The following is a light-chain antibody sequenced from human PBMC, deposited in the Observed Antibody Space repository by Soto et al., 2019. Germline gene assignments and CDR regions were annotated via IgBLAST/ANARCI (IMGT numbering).Light chain of an antibody. CDR2: ASS. V-gene: IGKV1-27*01. CDR1: QGISNY. J-gene: IGKJ1*01. CDR3: QKYNGAPRA. Sequence: DIQMTQSPSSLSASVGDRVAITCRASQGISNYLAWYQQKPGEVPKLLIYASSTLQSGVPSRFSGSGSGTDFTLTISSLQPEDVATYYCQKYNGAPRAFGQGTKVEIK.